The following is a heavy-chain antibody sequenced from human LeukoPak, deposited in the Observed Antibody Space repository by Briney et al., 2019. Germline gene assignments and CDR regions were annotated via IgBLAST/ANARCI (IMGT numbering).Heavy chain of an antibody. CDR3: ARAANLPITVAHPAQNWFDP. Sequence: ASVKVSCKASGYTFTNYDINWVRQATGHGLEWMGWMNPNSGDTGYAQRFQGRVTMTRNTSISTAYMELSSLRSGDTAMYYCARAANLPITVAHPAQNWFDPWGQGTLVTVSS. D-gene: IGHD6-19*01. CDR1: GYTFTNYD. V-gene: IGHV1-8*01. CDR2: MNPNSGDT. J-gene: IGHJ5*02.